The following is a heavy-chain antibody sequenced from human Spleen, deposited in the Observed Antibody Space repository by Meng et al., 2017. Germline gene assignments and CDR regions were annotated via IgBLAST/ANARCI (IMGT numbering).Heavy chain of an antibody. CDR3: GRSPGSSGYSWFDP. J-gene: IGHJ5*02. CDR1: GYTFTSHA. CDR2: INAGNGNT. V-gene: IGHV1-3*01. D-gene: IGHD3-22*01. Sequence: ASVKVSCKASGYTFTSHAMHWVRQAPGQRLEWMGWINAGNGNTKYSQKFQDRVTITRDTSASIVYMELSSLRSEDTAVYYCGRSPGSSGYSWFDPWGQGTLVTVSS.